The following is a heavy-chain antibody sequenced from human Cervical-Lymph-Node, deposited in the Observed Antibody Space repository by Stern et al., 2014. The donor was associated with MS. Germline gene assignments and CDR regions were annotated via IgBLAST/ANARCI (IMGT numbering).Heavy chain of an antibody. J-gene: IGHJ4*02. V-gene: IGHV4-61*02. CDR3: ASGYRIFDY. CDR2: IHPSGTA. CDR1: GGSISSGSDY. D-gene: IGHD5-18*01. Sequence: VQLVESGPGLVKPSQTLSLTCTVSGGSISSGSDYWSWIRQPVGKGLEWIGRIHPSGTASYTPSLKSRVTISTDTSRNQFSLELNSATAADTAIYYCASGYRIFDYWGQGILVTVSS.